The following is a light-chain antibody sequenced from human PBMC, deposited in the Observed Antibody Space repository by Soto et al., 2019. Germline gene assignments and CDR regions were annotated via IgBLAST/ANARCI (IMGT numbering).Light chain of an antibody. V-gene: IGKV3-15*01. CDR1: QSVSSN. CDR2: GAS. Sequence: EIAMAQSPATVAASPGERVTLSCRASQSVSSNLAWYQQKPGQAPRLFIYGASTRATGIPARFSGSGSGTEFTLTISSLQSEDFAVYYCQQYGKSRGTFGQGTKVDIK. CDR3: QQYGKSRGT. J-gene: IGKJ1*01.